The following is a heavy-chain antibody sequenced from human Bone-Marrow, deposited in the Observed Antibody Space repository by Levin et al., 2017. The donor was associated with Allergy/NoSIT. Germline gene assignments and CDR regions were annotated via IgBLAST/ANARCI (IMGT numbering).Heavy chain of an antibody. D-gene: IGHD5-12*01. CDR2: ISAYGDT. CDR1: GYTFTSNG. CDR3: ARVRSGGYSDS. Sequence: GGSLRLSCKASGYTFTSNGISWVRQAPGQGLEWMGWISAYGDTHYAQKFQGRVTMTTDTSTSTAYMEVRSLRSDDTAVYYCARVRSGGYSDSWGQGTLVTVSS. V-gene: IGHV1-18*01. J-gene: IGHJ4*02.